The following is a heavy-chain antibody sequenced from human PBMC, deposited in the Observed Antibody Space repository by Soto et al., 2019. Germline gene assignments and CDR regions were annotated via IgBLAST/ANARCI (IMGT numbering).Heavy chain of an antibody. Sequence: QVQLQESGPGQVKPSQTLSLTCTVSGGSISSGDYYWNWIRQPPGKGLEWIGFIYNSGSTYYNSSLKSRVTISVDASKKQFSLNLTSVTAADTAMYFCARNDYDYVWESPGGDAFDIWGQGTMVTVSS. CDR1: GGSISSGDYY. CDR2: IYNSGST. V-gene: IGHV4-30-4*01. CDR3: ARNDYDYVWESPGGDAFDI. D-gene: IGHD3-16*01. J-gene: IGHJ3*02.